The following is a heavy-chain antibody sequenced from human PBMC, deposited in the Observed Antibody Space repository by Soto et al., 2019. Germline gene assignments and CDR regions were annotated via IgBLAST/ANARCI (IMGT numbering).Heavy chain of an antibody. V-gene: IGHV1-69*06. J-gene: IGHJ5*02. CDR3: ARGGGSYYPRTFNWFDP. Sequence: SVKVSCKASGGTFSSYAISWVRQAPGQGLEWMGGIIPIFGTANYAQKFQGRVTITADKSTSTAYMELSSLRSEDTAVYYCARGGGSYYPRTFNWFDPWGQGTLVTVSS. CDR2: IIPIFGTA. CDR1: GGTFSSYA. D-gene: IGHD1-26*01.